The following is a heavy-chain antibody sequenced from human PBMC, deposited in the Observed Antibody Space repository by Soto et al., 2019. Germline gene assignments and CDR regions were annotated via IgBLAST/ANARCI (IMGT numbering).Heavy chain of an antibody. Sequence: QVQLVQSGAEVKKPGSSVKVSCKASGGVFRNYAINWVRQAPGQGLEWMGGIIPVFGTADYPQKFQGRVTITADESTTTAFMELTSLKTEDTAVYFCASARWGSYSFEYCGQGTLVTVAS. CDR3: ASARWGSYSFEY. CDR1: GGVFRNYA. CDR2: IIPVFGTA. D-gene: IGHD1-26*01. J-gene: IGHJ1*01. V-gene: IGHV1-69*01.